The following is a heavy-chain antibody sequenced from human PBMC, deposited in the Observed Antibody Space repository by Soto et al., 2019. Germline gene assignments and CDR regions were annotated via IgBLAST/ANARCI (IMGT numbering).Heavy chain of an antibody. J-gene: IGHJ3*02. Sequence: PGGSLRLSCAASGFTFSSYAMSWVRQAPGKGLEWVSAISGSGGSTYYADSVKGRFTISRDNSKNTLYLQMNSLRAEDTAVYYCAKSPGSSGWIADAFDIWGQGTMVTVSS. D-gene: IGHD6-19*01. CDR3: AKSPGSSGWIADAFDI. CDR1: GFTFSSYA. V-gene: IGHV3-23*01. CDR2: ISGSGGST.